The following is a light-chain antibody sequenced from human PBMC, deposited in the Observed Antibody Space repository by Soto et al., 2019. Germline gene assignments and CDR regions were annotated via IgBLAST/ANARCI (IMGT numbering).Light chain of an antibody. J-gene: IGKJ1*01. CDR2: DVS. CDR1: QRISGW. Sequence: DIQRTQSPSTMSGSVGYTVTLTCRASQRISGWLAWHQQKPGKAPKLLIYDVSALKRGVPPRFSGSGSGTEFTLTISSLQNEDFATYDCQQYDSFSVTFGQGTKVDIK. CDR3: QQYDSFSVT. V-gene: IGKV1-5*01.